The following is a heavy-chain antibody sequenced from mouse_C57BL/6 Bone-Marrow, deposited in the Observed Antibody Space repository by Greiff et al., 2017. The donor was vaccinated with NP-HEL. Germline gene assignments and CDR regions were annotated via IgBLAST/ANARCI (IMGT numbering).Heavy chain of an antibody. D-gene: IGHD1-1*01. CDR2: IDPNSGGT. J-gene: IGHJ2*01. V-gene: IGHV1-72*01. Sequence: QVQLQQPGAELVKPGASVKLSCKASGYTFTSYLMHWVKQRPGRGLEWIGRIDPNSGGTKYNEKFKSKATLTVDKPSSTAYMQLNRLTSEDSAVYNCARYYSGSSAFDYWGQGTTLTVTS. CDR3: ARYYSGSSAFDY. CDR1: GYTFTSYL.